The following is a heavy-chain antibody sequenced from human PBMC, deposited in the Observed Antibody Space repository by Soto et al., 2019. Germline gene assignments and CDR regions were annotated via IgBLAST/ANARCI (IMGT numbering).Heavy chain of an antibody. J-gene: IGHJ6*02. CDR3: ARVSGYCSSTSCQYYYYGMDV. V-gene: IGHV1-69*13. Sequence: SVKVSCKASGGTFSSYAISWLRQSPGQGLEWMGGIIPIFGTANYAQKFQGRVTITADESTSTAYMELSSLRSEDTAVYYCARVSGYCSSTSCQYYYYGMDVWGQGTTVTVSS. D-gene: IGHD2-2*01. CDR1: GGTFSSYA. CDR2: IIPIFGTA.